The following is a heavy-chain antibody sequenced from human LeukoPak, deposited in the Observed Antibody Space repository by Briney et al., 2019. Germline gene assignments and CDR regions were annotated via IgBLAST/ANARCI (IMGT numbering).Heavy chain of an antibody. CDR2: INHSGST. Sequence: SETLSLTCAVYGGSFRGYYWSWIRHPPGKGLEWIGEINHSGSTNYNPSLKSRVPLSVDTSKNQFSLELSPVTAAHTAVYYCARGDDSSGYYNKDAFDIWGQGTMVTVSS. V-gene: IGHV4-34*01. CDR1: GGSFRGYY. CDR3: ARGDDSSGYYNKDAFDI. J-gene: IGHJ3*02. D-gene: IGHD3-22*01.